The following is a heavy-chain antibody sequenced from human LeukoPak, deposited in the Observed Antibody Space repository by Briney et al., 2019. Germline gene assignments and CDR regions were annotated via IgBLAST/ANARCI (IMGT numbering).Heavy chain of an antibody. V-gene: IGHV3-30-3*01. CDR3: ASSPYYYDSSGYYGAPSFDY. D-gene: IGHD3-22*01. CDR1: GFTFSSYA. CDR2: ISYDGSNK. J-gene: IGHJ4*02. Sequence: PGGSLRLSCAASGFTFSSYAMHWVRQAPGKGLEWVAVISYDGSNKYYADSVKGRFTISRDNSKNTLYLQMNSLRAEDTAVYHCASSPYYYDSSGYYGAPSFDYWGQGTLVTVSS.